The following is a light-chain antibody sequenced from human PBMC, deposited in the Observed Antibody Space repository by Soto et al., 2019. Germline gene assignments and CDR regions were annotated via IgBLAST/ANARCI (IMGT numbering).Light chain of an antibody. J-gene: IGKJ5*01. CDR2: AAS. V-gene: IGKV3-11*01. CDR3: QQRSDWPIT. CDR1: QSVSNH. Sequence: EIVLTQSPATLPLSPGERATLSCRASQSVSNHLAWYQQKPGQAPRLLIYAASNRATGIPARFSGSGSGSDFTLTISSLEPEDFVVYYCQQRSDWPITFGQGTRLEIK.